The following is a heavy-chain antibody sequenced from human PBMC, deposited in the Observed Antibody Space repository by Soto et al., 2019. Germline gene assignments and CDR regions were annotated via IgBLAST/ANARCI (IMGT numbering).Heavy chain of an antibody. CDR2: ILNDGSNR. Sequence: QVQLVESGGGVVQPGRSLRLSCAASGFTYCNYGMHWVRQAPGKGLEWVAVILNDGSNRYHADSVKDRFTISRDNSKNMLYLQMNSLRADDTAVYYCARDDEYSGNGMDVWGQGTTVTVS. D-gene: IGHD3-10*01. V-gene: IGHV3-33*01. J-gene: IGHJ6*02. CDR3: ARDDEYSGNGMDV. CDR1: GFTYCNYG.